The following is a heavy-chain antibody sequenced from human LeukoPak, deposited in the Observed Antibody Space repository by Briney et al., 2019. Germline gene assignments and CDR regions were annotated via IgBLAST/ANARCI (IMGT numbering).Heavy chain of an antibody. CDR2: INPSGDST. V-gene: IGHV1-46*01. CDR1: GYTFTSNH. CDR3: ARAGGVVPAALDY. D-gene: IGHD2-2*01. Sequence: GASVKVSCKASGYTFTSNHIHCVRQAPGQGLEWMGVINPSGDSTSYAQKFQGRVTMTRDTSTSTVYMELSSLRSEDTAVYYCARAGGVVPAALDYWGQGTLVTVSS. J-gene: IGHJ4*02.